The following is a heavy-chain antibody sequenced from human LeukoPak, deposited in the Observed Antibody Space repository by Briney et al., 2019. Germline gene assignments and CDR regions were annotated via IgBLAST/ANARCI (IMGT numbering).Heavy chain of an antibody. CDR2: ISSSSSTI. V-gene: IGHV3-48*01. J-gene: IGHJ4*02. D-gene: IGHD2-8*02. Sequence: QAGGSLRLSCAASGFTFSSYSMNWVRQAPGKGLGWVSYISSSSSTIYYADSVKGRFTISRDNAKNSLYLQMNSLRAEDTAVYYCARDHLYSLLVPLDYWGQGTLVTVSS. CDR1: GFTFSSYS. CDR3: ARDHLYSLLVPLDY.